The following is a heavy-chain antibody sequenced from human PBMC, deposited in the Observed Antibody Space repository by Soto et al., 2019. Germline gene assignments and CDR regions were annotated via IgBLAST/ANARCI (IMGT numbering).Heavy chain of an antibody. D-gene: IGHD2-2*03. V-gene: IGHV4-59*01. J-gene: IGHJ4*02. CDR2: IYYSGST. CDR3: ARVDFGYAYYFDY. Sequence: SETLSLTCTVSGGSISSYYWSWIRQPPGKGLEWIGYIYYSGSTNYNPSLKSRVTISVDTSKNQFSLKLSSVTAADTAVYYCARVDFGYAYYFDYWGQGTLVTVS. CDR1: GGSISSYY.